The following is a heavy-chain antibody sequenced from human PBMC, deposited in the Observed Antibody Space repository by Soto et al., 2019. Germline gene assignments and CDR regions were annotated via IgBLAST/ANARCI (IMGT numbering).Heavy chain of an antibody. D-gene: IGHD3-3*01. V-gene: IGHV3-64D*08. CDR1: GFTFSSYA. Sequence: GGSLRLSCSASGFTFSSYAMHWVRQAPGKGLEYVSAISSNGGSTYYADSVKGRFTTSRDNSKNTLYLQMSSLRAEDTAVYYCVKGLDLEWLNYWGQGTLVTVSS. CDR2: ISSNGGST. CDR3: VKGLDLEWLNY. J-gene: IGHJ4*02.